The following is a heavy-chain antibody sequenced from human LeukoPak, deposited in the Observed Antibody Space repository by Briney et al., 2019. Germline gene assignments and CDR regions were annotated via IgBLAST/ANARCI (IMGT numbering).Heavy chain of an antibody. D-gene: IGHD3-3*01. CDR1: GGSISSYY. CDR2: IYYSGST. Sequence: PSETLSLTCTVSGGSISSYYWSWIRQPPGKGLEWIGYIYYSGSTYYNPSLKSRVTISVDRSKNQFSLKLSSVTAADTAVYYCARGRFLEWLPSDYWGQGTLVTVSS. J-gene: IGHJ4*02. CDR3: ARGRFLEWLPSDY. V-gene: IGHV4-59*12.